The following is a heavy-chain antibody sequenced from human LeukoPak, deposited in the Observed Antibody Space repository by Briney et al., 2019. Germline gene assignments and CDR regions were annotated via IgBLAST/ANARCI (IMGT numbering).Heavy chain of an antibody. J-gene: IGHJ4*02. D-gene: IGHD6-19*01. CDR3: ARGPGTYSSGWYRGGYYFDY. CDR1: GGSFSGYY. Sequence: PSETLSLTCAVYGGSFSGYYWSWIRQPPGKGLEWIGEINHSGSTNYNPSLKSRVTISVDTSKNQFSLKLSSVTAADTAVYYCARGPGTYSSGWYRGGYYFDYWGQGTLVTVSS. CDR2: INHSGST. V-gene: IGHV4-34*01.